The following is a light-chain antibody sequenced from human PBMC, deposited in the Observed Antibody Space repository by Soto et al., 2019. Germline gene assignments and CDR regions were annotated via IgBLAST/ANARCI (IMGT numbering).Light chain of an antibody. CDR3: HQYGSSLWT. CDR2: AAS. CDR1: QSVTNSW. J-gene: IGKJ1*01. V-gene: IGKV3-20*01. Sequence: EIVLTQSPGTLSLSPGERATLSCRASQSVTNSWVAWYQQKPGQAPRPLIYAASTRATGIPDRFSGSGSGTDFTHTISRLQPEAFAVYYCHQYGSSLWTFGQGTKVDIK.